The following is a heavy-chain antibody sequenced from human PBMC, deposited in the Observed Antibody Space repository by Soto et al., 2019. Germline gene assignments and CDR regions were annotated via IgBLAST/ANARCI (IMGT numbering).Heavy chain of an antibody. J-gene: IGHJ6*02. V-gene: IGHV1-18*04. CDR1: GYTFTSYG. Sequence: QVQLVQSGAEVKKPGASVKVSCKASGYTFTSYGISWVRQAPGQGLEWMGWISAYNGNTNYAQKLQGRVTMTTDTSTSTAFMELGSLRSDDTAVYYCARVKDDFWEGGTYYYGMDVWGQGTTVTVSS. CDR2: ISAYNGNT. CDR3: ARVKDDFWEGGTYYYGMDV. D-gene: IGHD3-3*01.